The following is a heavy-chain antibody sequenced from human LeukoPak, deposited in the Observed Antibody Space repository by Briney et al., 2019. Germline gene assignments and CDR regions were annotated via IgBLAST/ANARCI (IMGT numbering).Heavy chain of an antibody. J-gene: IGHJ3*02. CDR1: GFTFSSYG. D-gene: IGHD6-6*01. CDR2: ISYDGSNK. CDR3: ASLMIAARRSPPAPGYSDAFEI. Sequence: PGGSLRLSCAASGFTFSSYGMHWVRQAPGKGLEWVAVISYDGSNKYYADSVKGRFTISRDNSKNTLYLQMNSLRAEDTAVYYCASLMIAARRSPPAPGYSDAFEIWGQGTMVAVSS. V-gene: IGHV3-30*03.